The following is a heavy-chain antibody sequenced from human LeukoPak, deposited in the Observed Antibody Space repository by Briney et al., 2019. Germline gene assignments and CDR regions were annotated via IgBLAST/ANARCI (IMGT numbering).Heavy chain of an antibody. Sequence: YLRCVRPLPGKGMDGMGQINHSGSTHYNPSLKSRVTISVDTSKNQFSLSLNSVTAADTAMYYCVRGGALRSLQSSQVRRRHFDSSGQGTLVTVSS. V-gene: IGHV4-34*01. CDR1: Y. CDR2: INHSGST. CDR3: VRGGALRSLQSSQVRRRHFDS. D-gene: IGHD4-17*01. J-gene: IGHJ4*02.